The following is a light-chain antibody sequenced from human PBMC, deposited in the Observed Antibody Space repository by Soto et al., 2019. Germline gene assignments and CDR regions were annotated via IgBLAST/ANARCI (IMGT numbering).Light chain of an antibody. J-gene: IGKJ3*01. Sequence: EIVLTQSPGTLSLSPGERATLSCRASQSVSSNYLAWYQQKPGQAPRLLIYDASGRATGIPDRFSGSGSGTDFTLTISRLEPEDFAVYFCQQYGGSPFTFGPGTEVDI. CDR1: QSVSSNY. CDR2: DAS. CDR3: QQYGGSPFT. V-gene: IGKV3-20*01.